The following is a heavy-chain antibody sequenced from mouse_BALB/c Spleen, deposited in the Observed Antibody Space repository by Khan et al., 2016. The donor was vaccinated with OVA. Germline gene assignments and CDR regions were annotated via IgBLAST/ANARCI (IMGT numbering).Heavy chain of an antibody. J-gene: IGHJ4*01. CDR1: GYSITSDYA. V-gene: IGHV3-2*02. Sequence: EVQLQESGPGLVKPSQSLSLTCTVTGYSITSDYAWNWIRQFPGNKLEWMGYISYSDTTTYNPSLKSRTSITRDTSNNQFFLHLNSVTTEDTATYYCASELGRYYAMDYWGQGTSVTVSS. D-gene: IGHD4-1*01. CDR2: ISYSDTT. CDR3: ASELGRYYAMDY.